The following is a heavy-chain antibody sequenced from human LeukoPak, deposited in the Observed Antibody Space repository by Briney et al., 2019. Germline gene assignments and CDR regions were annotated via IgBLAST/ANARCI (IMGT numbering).Heavy chain of an antibody. CDR3: ARDRAATILYFDY. Sequence: PSETLSLTCAVYGGSFSGYYWSWIRQPPGKGLEWIGEINHSGSTNYNPSLKSRVTISVDTSKNQFSLKLSSVTAADTAVYYCARDRAATILYFDYWGQGTLVTVSS. D-gene: IGHD5-12*01. V-gene: IGHV4-34*01. CDR1: GGSFSGYY. J-gene: IGHJ4*02. CDR2: INHSGST.